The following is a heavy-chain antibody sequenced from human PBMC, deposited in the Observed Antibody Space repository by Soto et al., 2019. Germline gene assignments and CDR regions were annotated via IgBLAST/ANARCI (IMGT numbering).Heavy chain of an antibody. CDR2: ISYDGSNK. D-gene: IGHD1-1*01. J-gene: IGHJ6*02. V-gene: IGHV3-30*18. CDR1: GFTFSSYG. CDR3: AKDNEPRGEGGMDV. Sequence: QVQLVESGGGVVQPGRSLRLSCAASGFTFSSYGMHWVRQAPGKGLEWVAVISYDGSNKYYADSVKGRFTISRDNYKNTLYLQMNSRRAEDTAVYYCAKDNEPRGEGGMDVWGQGTTVTVSS.